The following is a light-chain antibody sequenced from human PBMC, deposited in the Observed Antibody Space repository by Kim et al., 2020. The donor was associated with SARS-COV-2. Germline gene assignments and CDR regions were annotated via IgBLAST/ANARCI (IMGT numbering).Light chain of an antibody. CDR1: QGISSW. J-gene: IGKJ5*01. CDR2: AAS. CDR3: QQTDALPIT. Sequence: ASVGDRVTITCRASQGISSWLAWYQQKPGKAPQLLIYAASSLQSGVPSRFSGSGFGTDFTLTISSLQPEDFATYYCQQTDALPITFGQGTRLEIK. V-gene: IGKV1-12*01.